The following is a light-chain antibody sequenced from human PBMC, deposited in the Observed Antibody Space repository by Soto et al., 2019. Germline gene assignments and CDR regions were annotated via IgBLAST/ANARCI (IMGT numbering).Light chain of an antibody. CDR3: GAWDDSLNGWV. CDR2: DVS. V-gene: IGLV2-11*01. J-gene: IGLJ3*02. CDR1: SSDVGTYNY. Sequence: QSALTQPRSVSGSPGQSVTISCTGTSSDVGTYNYVSWFQQYPGKAPKVMISDVSKRPSGVPDRFSGSKSGNTASLTISGLQAEDEADYHCGAWDDSLNGWVFGGGTKLTVL.